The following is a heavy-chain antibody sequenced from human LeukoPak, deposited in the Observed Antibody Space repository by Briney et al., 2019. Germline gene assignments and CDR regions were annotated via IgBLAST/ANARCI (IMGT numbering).Heavy chain of an antibody. CDR1: GFTFSSYG. V-gene: IGHV3-74*01. D-gene: IGHD4-11*01. Sequence: GGSLRLSCAASGFTFSSYGMSWVRQAPGKGLEWVSRINSDGSITNYADSVKGRFTISRDNVKNTLYLQMNSLRAEDTAVYYCVRGNDYSVFDIWGQGTMLTVSS. J-gene: IGHJ3*02. CDR3: VRGNDYSVFDI. CDR2: INSDGSIT.